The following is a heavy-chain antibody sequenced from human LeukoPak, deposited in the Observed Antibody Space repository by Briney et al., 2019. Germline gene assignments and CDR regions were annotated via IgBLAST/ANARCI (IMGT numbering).Heavy chain of an antibody. CDR2: IKPDGSEK. CDR3: ARVVGTDEGADY. V-gene: IGHV3-7*04. Sequence: GGSLRLSCAASGFTFRHYWMNWVHQASGKGLEWVANIKPDGSEKRYADSVKGRFTISRDNAENSLYLQMNSLRAEDTAVYYCARVVGTDEGADYWGQGTLVTVSS. CDR1: GFTFRHYW. J-gene: IGHJ4*02. D-gene: IGHD1-7*01.